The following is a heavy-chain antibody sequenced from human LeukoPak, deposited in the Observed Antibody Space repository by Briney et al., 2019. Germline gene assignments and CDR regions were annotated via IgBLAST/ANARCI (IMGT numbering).Heavy chain of an antibody. CDR1: GYSISSGYF. J-gene: IGHJ4*02. V-gene: IGHV4-38-2*02. D-gene: IGHD2-21*02. Sequence: SETLSLTCTVSGYSISSGYFRGWMRQPPGKGLEWIGSIYHSVTTHYNPSLKSRVTISLDTSKNQFSLKLSSVTAADTAVYYCARAYCVGDCSVLHIYFDNWGQGTLVTVSS. CDR3: ARAYCVGDCSVLHIYFDN. CDR2: IYHSVTT.